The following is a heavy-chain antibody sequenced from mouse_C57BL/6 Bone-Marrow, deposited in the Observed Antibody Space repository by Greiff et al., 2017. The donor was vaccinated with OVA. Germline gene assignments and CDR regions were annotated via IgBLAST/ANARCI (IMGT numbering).Heavy chain of an antibody. CDR2: IWWDDDK. CDR3: ARIETGSAWFAY. D-gene: IGHD4-1*01. V-gene: IGHV8-8*01. Sequence: QVTLKVSGPGILQPSQTLSLTCSFSGFSLSTFGMGVGWIRQPSGKGLEWLAHIWWDDDKYYNPALKSGTTISKDTSKNQVFLKIANVATADTATYYCARIETGSAWFAYWGQGTLVTVSA. CDR1: GFSLSTFGMG. J-gene: IGHJ3*01.